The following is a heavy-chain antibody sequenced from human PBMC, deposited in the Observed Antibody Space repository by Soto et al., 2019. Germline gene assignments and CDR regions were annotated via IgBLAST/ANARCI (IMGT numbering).Heavy chain of an antibody. J-gene: IGHJ6*03. CDR1: GFTFSSYA. D-gene: IGHD3-3*01. CDR3: SKPQSFGVVTYYMDV. CDR2: ISGSGGGT. Sequence: EVQLLESGGGLVQPGGSLRLSCAASGFTFSSYAMSWVRQAPGKGLEWVSAISGSGGGTYYADSVKGRFTISRDNSKNTLYLQMNSRGAEDTAIYYWSKPQSFGVVTYYMDVWGKGTTVTVSS. V-gene: IGHV3-23*01.